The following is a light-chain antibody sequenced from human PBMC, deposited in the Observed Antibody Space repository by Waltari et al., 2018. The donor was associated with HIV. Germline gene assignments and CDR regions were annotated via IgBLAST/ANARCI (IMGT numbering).Light chain of an antibody. J-gene: IGKJ1*01. V-gene: IGKV2-30*01. CDR2: KVS. CDR3: MQGTHWPPGT. Sequence: DVVMTQPPPSLPVTLGQPASISCRSSQSPRRLIYKVSNRDSGVPDRFSGSGSGTDFTLKISRVEAEDVGVYYCMQGTHWPPGTFGQGTKVEIK.